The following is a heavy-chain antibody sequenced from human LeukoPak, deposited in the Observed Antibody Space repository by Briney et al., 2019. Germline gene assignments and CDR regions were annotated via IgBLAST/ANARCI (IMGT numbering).Heavy chain of an antibody. J-gene: IGHJ4*02. V-gene: IGHV1-69*06. CDR3: ATGYGYGDGS. D-gene: IGHD4-17*01. CDR2: IIPIFGTA. CDR1: GGTFSSYA. Sequence: ASVKVSCKASGGTFSSYAISWVRQAPGQGLEWMGGIIPIFGTANYAQKFQGRVTMTEDTSTDTAYMELSSLRSEDTAVYYCATGYGYGDGSWGQGTLVTVSS.